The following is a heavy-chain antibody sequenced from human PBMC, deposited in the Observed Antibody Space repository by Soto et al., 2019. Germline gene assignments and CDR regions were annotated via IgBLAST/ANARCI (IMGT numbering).Heavy chain of an antibody. D-gene: IGHD3-22*01. CDR3: ARDRGRITMIVVVSGWFDP. CDR1: GGTFSSYA. J-gene: IGHJ5*02. CDR2: IIPIFGTA. Sequence: QVQLVQSGAEVKKPGSSVKVSCKASGGTFSSYAISWVRQAPGQGLEWMGGIIPIFGTANYAQKFQGRVTITADESTSTAYMELSSLRSEDTAVYYCARDRGRITMIVVVSGWFDPWGPGTLVTVSS. V-gene: IGHV1-69*01.